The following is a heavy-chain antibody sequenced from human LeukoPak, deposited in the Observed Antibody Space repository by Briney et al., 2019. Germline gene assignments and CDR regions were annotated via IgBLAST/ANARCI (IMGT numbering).Heavy chain of an antibody. J-gene: IGHJ4*02. CDR1: GGSFSGYY. CDR3: AREAGYYDSSGLYYFDY. V-gene: IGHV4-34*01. D-gene: IGHD3-22*01. Sequence: SETLSLTCAVYGGSFSGYYWSWIRQHPGKGLEWIGEINHSGSTNYNPSLKSRVTISVDTSKNQFSLKLSSVTAADTAVYYCAREAGYYDSSGLYYFDYWGQGTLVTVSS. CDR2: INHSGST.